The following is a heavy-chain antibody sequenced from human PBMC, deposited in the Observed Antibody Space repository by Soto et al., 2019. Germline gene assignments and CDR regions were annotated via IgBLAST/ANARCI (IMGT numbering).Heavy chain of an antibody. V-gene: IGHV2-26*01. J-gene: IGHJ4*02. CDR3: ARMGKDGYNLYYFDY. CDR1: GFSLSNARMG. D-gene: IGHD5-12*01. Sequence: SGPTLVNPTETLTLTCTVSGFSLSNARMGVSWIRQPPGKALEWLAHIFSNDEKSYSTSLKSRLTISKDASKSQVVLTMTNMDPVDTATYYCARMGKDGYNLYYFDYWGQGTLVTVLL. CDR2: IFSNDEK.